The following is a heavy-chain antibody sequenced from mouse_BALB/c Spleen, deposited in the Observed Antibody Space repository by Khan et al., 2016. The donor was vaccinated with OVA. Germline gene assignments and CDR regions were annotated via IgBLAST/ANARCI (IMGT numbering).Heavy chain of an antibody. CDR2: IIPSTVYT. D-gene: IGHD1-1*01. Sequence: QVQLQQSGAELARPGASVKMSCKASGYTFTSYTMHWVKQRPGQGLEWIGYIIPSTVYTNYNQKFKDKATLTADKSSSTAYLQLSSLTSEDSAVDYFARDFHYYGSRGAMDNWGQGTSVTVSS. J-gene: IGHJ4*01. CDR3: ARDFHYYGSRGAMDN. CDR1: GYTFTSYT. V-gene: IGHV1-4*01.